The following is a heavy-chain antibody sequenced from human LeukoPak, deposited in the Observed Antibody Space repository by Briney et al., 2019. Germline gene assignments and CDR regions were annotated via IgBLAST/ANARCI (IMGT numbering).Heavy chain of an antibody. CDR3: ARSFGESYFDY. CDR1: GGSLTSGGYF. CDR2: ISYSGNT. D-gene: IGHD3-10*01. Sequence: SETLSLTCTVSGGSLTSGGYFWSWLRQHPGKGLEWIGYISYSGNTYYNPSLKSRLTISVDTSKNQFSQKLSSVTAADTAVYYCARSFGESYFDYWGQGSLVTVSS. J-gene: IGHJ4*02. V-gene: IGHV4-31*03.